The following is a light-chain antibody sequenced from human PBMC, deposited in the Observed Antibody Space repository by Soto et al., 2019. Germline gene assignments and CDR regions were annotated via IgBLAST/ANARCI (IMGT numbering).Light chain of an antibody. CDR2: GAS. V-gene: IGKV3-15*01. J-gene: IGKJ1*01. CDR3: QQYTNWPPKT. CDR1: QSVSSN. Sequence: EIVMTQSPATLSVSPGERATLSCRASQSVSSNLARYQQKPGQAPRLLIYGASTRATGIPARFSGSGSGTEFNLTISSQQSEDFAVYYCQQYTNWPPKTFGQGTKVEIK.